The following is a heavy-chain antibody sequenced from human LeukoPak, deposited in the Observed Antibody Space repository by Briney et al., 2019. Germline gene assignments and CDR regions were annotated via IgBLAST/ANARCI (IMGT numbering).Heavy chain of an antibody. CDR1: GGTFSSYA. CDR3: ARTKYSSSWYGSFGEFDY. D-gene: IGHD6-13*01. Sequence: SVRVSCKASGGTFSSYAISWVRQAPGQGLEGMGGIIPIFGTANYAQKFQGRVTITADESTSTAYMELSSLRSEDTAVYYCARTKYSSSWYGSFGEFDYWGQGTLVTVSS. V-gene: IGHV1-69*13. CDR2: IIPIFGTA. J-gene: IGHJ4*02.